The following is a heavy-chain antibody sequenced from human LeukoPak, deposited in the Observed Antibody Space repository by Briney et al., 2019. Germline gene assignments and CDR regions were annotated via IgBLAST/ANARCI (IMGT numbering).Heavy chain of an antibody. CDR2: ISGSGGST. V-gene: IGHV3-23*01. J-gene: IGHJ4*02. CDR3: AKDWASMVLDY. D-gene: IGHD3-10*01. Sequence: GGSLRLSCAASGFTFSNSAMTWVRQAPGKGLEWVSAISGSGGSTYYAHSVKGRFTISRDNSKNTLYLQMNSLRAEDTAVYYCAKDWASMVLDYWGQGTLVSVSS. CDR1: GFTFSNSA.